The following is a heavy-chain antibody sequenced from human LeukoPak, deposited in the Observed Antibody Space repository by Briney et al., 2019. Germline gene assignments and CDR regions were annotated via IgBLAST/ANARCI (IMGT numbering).Heavy chain of an antibody. Sequence: ASVTVSCKASGYTFTTYDINWVRQATGQGLEWMGWMNPNSGNTGYAQKFQGRVTMTRNTSISTAYMGLSSLRSEDTAVYYCARMSYYDSSGDNWFDPWGQGTLVTVSS. CDR2: MNPNSGNT. CDR3: ARMSYYDSSGDNWFDP. J-gene: IGHJ5*02. V-gene: IGHV1-8*01. CDR1: GYTFTTYD. D-gene: IGHD3-22*01.